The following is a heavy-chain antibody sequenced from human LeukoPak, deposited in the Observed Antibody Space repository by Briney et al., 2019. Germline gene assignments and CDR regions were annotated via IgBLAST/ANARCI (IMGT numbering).Heavy chain of an antibody. J-gene: IGHJ4*02. CDR1: GGSISSYY. CDR3: ARDKVILGRGYYFDY. Sequence: SETLSLTCTVSGGSISSYYWSWIRQPPGKGLEWIGYIYYSGSTNYNPSLKSRVTISVDTSKNQFSLKLSSVTAADTAVYYCARDKVILGRGYYFDYWGQGTLVTVSS. CDR2: IYYSGST. D-gene: IGHD3-10*01. V-gene: IGHV4-59*01.